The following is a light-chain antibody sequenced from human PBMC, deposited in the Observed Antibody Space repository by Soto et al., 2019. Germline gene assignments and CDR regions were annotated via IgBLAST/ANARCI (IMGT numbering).Light chain of an antibody. J-gene: IGKJ5*01. CDR3: QQRAGSST. Sequence: EIVLTQSPVTLSLSPGERATLSYRASQSVSNQLAWYQQKPGQAPRLLIYDASRRVTGIPPRFSGSGSGTDLTLTLSSLEPEDFAVYYCQQRAGSSTFGQGTRLEI. CDR2: DAS. CDR1: QSVSNQ. V-gene: IGKV3-11*01.